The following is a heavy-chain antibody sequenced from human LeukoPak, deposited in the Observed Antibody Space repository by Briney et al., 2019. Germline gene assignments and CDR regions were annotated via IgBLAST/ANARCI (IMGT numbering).Heavy chain of an antibody. CDR2: IWYDGSNK. CDR3: ATSFLILRGLDY. V-gene: IGHV3-33*01. CDR1: GFTFSSYG. D-gene: IGHD2-15*01. Sequence: GGSLRLSCAASGFTFSSYGMHWVRQAPGKGLEWVAVIWYDGSNKYYADSVKGRFTISRDNSKNTLYLQMNSLRAEDTAVYYCATSFLILRGLDYWGQGTLVTVSS. J-gene: IGHJ4*02.